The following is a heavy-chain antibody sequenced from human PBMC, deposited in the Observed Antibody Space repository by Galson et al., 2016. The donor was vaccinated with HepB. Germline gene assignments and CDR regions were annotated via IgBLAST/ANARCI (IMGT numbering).Heavy chain of an antibody. V-gene: IGHV3-49*03. D-gene: IGHD3-10*01. CDR1: GFTFGDYA. Sequence: SLRLSCAASGFTFGDYAMSWFRQAPGKGLEWVCFIRSKAYGGTTEYAASVKGRFTISRDDSKSIAYLQMNSLKSEDTAVYFCTRASYYGSGRHPPSGGMNVWGQGTTVTVSS. CDR2: IRSKAYGGTT. CDR3: TRASYYGSGRHPPSGGMNV. J-gene: IGHJ6*02.